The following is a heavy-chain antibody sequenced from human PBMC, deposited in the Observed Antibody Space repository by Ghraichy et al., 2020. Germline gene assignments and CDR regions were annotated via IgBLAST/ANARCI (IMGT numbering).Heavy chain of an antibody. CDR3: ARDTKKGETAAGFDY. CDR2: IKEDGSEK. J-gene: IGHJ4*02. Sequence: GESLRLSCAASGFTFSTYWMSWVRQAPGKGLEWVANIKEDGSEKYYVDSVKGRFTISRDDAKNSLYLQMNSLRGEDTAVYYCARDTKKGETAAGFDYWGQGTLVTVSS. V-gene: IGHV3-7*01. CDR1: GFTFSTYW. D-gene: IGHD6-13*01.